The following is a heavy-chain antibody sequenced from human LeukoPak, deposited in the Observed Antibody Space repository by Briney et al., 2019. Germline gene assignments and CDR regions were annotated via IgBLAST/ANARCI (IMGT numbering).Heavy chain of an antibody. Sequence: SETLSLTCAVYGESFSDYYWSWIRQPPGRGLEWIGEVNHGGTTNYNPSLKSRVIISADTSKNQFSLKLNSVTAADTAVYYCARVIYGDSSKDFDYWGQGTLVTVSS. V-gene: IGHV4-34*01. CDR3: ARVIYGDSSKDFDY. D-gene: IGHD4-17*01. J-gene: IGHJ4*02. CDR1: GESFSDYY. CDR2: VNHGGTT.